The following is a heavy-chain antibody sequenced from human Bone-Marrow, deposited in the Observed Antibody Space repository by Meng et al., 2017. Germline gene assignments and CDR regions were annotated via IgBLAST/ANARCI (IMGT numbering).Heavy chain of an antibody. D-gene: IGHD3-16*02. CDR1: GFTFSSYS. V-gene: IGHV3-21*04. J-gene: IGHJ4*02. CDR2: ISSSSSYI. CDR3: AKAPFTFGGVIGLFDY. Sequence: GESLKISCAASGFTFSSYSMNWVRQAPGKGLEWVSSISSSSSYIYYADSVKGRFTISRDNAKNSLYLQMNSLRAEDTALYYCAKAPFTFGGVIGLFDYWGQGTLVTVSS.